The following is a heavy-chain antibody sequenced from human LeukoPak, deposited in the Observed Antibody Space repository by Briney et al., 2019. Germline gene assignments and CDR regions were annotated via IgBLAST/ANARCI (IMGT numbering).Heavy chain of an antibody. CDR3: AREDHYYGSGSY. J-gene: IGHJ4*02. CDR2: VSTYNGNT. D-gene: IGHD3-10*01. V-gene: IGHV1-18*01. CDR1: GYTFINYN. Sequence: GASVKVSCKASGYTFINYNIMWVPQAPGQGLEWMGWVSTYNGNTNYAQKFQGRVTMTTDTSTSTALMELRPLRSDDTAVYYCAREDHYYGSGSYWGQGTLVTVSS.